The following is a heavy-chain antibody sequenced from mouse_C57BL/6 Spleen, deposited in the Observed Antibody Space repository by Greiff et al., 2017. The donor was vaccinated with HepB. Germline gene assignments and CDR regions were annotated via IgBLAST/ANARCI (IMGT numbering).Heavy chain of an antibody. V-gene: IGHV3-1*01. J-gene: IGHJ1*03. CDR2: ISYSGST. CDR3: ARDHYYGSSYDWYFDV. Sequence: EVQRVESGPGMVKPSQSLSLTCTVTGYSITSGYDWHWIRHFPGNKLEWMGYISYSGSTNYNPSLKSRISITHDTSKNHFFLKLNSVTTEDTATYYCARDHYYGSSYDWYFDVWGTGTTVTVSS. D-gene: IGHD1-1*01. CDR1: GYSITSGYD.